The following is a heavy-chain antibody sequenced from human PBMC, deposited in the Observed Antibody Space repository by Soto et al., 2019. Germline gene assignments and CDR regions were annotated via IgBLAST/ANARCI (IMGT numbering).Heavy chain of an antibody. CDR1: GFTFSSYA. Sequence: VQLVQSGAEVKKPGSSVKVSCKASGFTFSSYAMSWVRQAPGKGLEWVSAISGSGGTTYYADSVKGRFTISRDNSKNTLYLQMNSLRAEDTAVYYCAEGARSSGWYWGQGTLVTVSS. D-gene: IGHD6-19*01. CDR2: ISGSGGTT. V-gene: IGHV3-23*04. J-gene: IGHJ4*02. CDR3: AEGARSSGWY.